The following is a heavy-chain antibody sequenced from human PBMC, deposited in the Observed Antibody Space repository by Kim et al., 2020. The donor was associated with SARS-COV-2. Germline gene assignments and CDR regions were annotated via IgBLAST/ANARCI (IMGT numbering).Heavy chain of an antibody. CDR2: IYYSGST. J-gene: IGHJ4*02. CDR1: GGSISSRSYY. V-gene: IGHV4-39*07. D-gene: IGHD2-2*01. Sequence: SETLSLTCTVSGGSISSRSYYWGCIRQPPGKGLEWIASIYYSGSTYYNPSLKSRLSISIDTSKNQFSLKLSSVTAADTAVYYCARSPGYCSSISCSFDYWGQGTLVTVSS. CDR3: ARSPGYCSSISCSFDY.